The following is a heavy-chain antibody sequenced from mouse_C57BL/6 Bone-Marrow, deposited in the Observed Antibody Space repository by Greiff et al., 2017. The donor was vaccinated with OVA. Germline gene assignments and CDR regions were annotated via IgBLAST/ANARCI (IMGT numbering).Heavy chain of an antibody. CDR1: GFTFSDYG. D-gene: IGHD2-5*01. V-gene: IGHV5-17*01. CDR3: ARSYYSNPYYFDY. Sequence: EVKLMESGGGLVKPGGSLKLSCAASGFTFSDYGMHWVRQAPEKGLEWVAYISSGSSTIYYADTVKGRFTISRDNAKNTLFLQMTSLRSEDTAMYYGARSYYSNPYYFDYWGQGTTLTVSS. J-gene: IGHJ2*01. CDR2: ISSGSSTI.